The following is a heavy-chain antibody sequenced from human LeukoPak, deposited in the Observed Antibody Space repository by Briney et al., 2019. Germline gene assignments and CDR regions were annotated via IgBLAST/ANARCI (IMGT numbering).Heavy chain of an antibody. V-gene: IGHV4-34*01. D-gene: IGHD2-15*01. J-gene: IGHJ4*02. Sequence: SETLSLTCAVYGGSFSGYYWSWSRQPPGKGLEWIGEINHSGSTNYNPSLKSRVTISVDTSKNQFSLKLSSVTAADTAVYYCAIERSGGSSMTFDYWGQGTLVTVSS. CDR2: INHSGST. CDR1: GGSFSGYY. CDR3: AIERSGGSSMTFDY.